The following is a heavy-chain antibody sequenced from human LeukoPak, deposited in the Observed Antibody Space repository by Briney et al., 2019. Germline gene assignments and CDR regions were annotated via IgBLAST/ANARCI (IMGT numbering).Heavy chain of an antibody. V-gene: IGHV3-33*01. D-gene: IGHD5-12*01. CDR3: ARLSGYEKGYVFDI. J-gene: IGHJ3*02. Sequence: GGSLRLSCAASGFTFSSYGMHWVRQAPGRGREGVAVIWNDGSHKYYADSVKGRFTISRDNSKNTLYLQMNSLRAEDTAVYYCARLSGYEKGYVFDIWGQGTMVTVSS. CDR2: IWNDGSHK. CDR1: GFTFSSYG.